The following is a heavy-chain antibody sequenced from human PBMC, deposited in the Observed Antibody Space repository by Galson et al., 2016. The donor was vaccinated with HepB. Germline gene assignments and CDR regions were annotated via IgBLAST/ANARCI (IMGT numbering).Heavy chain of an antibody. D-gene: IGHD3-10*01. J-gene: IGHJ4*02. V-gene: IGHV3-30*04. Sequence: SLRLSCAASGFTFSSYAMHWIRQAPGKGLEWLGVVSWDESNKYYAESVKGRFTISRDSSKNTLYLQMNSLRPEDTAVYYCAVLWFREVVSWGQGTLVTASS. CDR2: VSWDESNK. CDR3: AVLWFREVVS. CDR1: GFTFSSYA.